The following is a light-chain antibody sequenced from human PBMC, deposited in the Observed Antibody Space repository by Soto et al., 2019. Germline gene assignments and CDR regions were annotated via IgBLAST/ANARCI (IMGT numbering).Light chain of an antibody. J-gene: IGKJ4*01. CDR1: QNIHNH. Sequence: EKLMSQSPATLSVSPGERVTLSCRASQNIHNHMSWFLQKPGQTPRLLIYDAIIRAADVPARFSGSGSGTEFTLTINSLQSEDFAIYYCQQYHRWPVTFGGGTKVDIK. CDR2: DAI. V-gene: IGKV3-15*01. CDR3: QQYHRWPVT.